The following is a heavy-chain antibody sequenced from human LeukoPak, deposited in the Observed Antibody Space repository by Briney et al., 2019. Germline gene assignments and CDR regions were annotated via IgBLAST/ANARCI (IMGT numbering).Heavy chain of an antibody. CDR2: ISSSSSYI. V-gene: IGHV3-21*01. J-gene: IGHJ6*02. Sequence: GGSLRLSCAASGFTFSSYSMNWVRQAPGKGLEWVSSISSSSSYIYYADSVKGRFTISRDNAKNSLYLQMNSLRAEDTAVYYCARVGAMVRGVIGYYYYGMDVWGQGTTVTVSS. CDR1: GFTFSSYS. CDR3: ARVGAMVRGVIGYYYYGMDV. D-gene: IGHD3-10*01.